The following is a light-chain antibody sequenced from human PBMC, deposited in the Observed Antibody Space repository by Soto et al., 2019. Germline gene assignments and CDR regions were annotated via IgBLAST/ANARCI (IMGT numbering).Light chain of an antibody. Sequence: QSALTQPASVSGSPGQSITISCTGTSSDVGGYNYVSWYQQHPGKAPKLMIYDVSNRPSGVSNRFSGSKSGNTASLTISGLHAEDEADYYCSSYTSSSTDYVFGTGTKVTVL. V-gene: IGLV2-14*01. CDR2: DVS. J-gene: IGLJ1*01. CDR1: SSDVGGYNY. CDR3: SSYTSSSTDYV.